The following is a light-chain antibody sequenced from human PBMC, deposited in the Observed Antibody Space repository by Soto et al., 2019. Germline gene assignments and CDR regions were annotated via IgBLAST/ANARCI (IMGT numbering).Light chain of an antibody. Sequence: QAVVTQPPSVSGAPGQRVTISCTGSSSNIGAGYDVHWYQQLPGTAPKLLIYGNSNRPPGVPDRFSGAKSGTSASLAITGLQAAEEAAYYCQSYDSSRSSWKVFGTGTKVTVL. CDR3: QSYDSSRSSWKV. V-gene: IGLV1-40*01. CDR2: GNS. CDR1: SSNIGAGYD. J-gene: IGLJ1*01.